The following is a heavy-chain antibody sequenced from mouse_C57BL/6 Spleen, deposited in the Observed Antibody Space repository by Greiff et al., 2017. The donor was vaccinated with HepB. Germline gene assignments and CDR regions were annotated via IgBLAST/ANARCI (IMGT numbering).Heavy chain of an antibody. CDR3: ASSSPAWFAY. CDR1: GFTFSDYG. V-gene: IGHV5-17*01. Sequence: EVQLVESGGGLVKPGGSLKLSCAASGFTFSDYGMHWVRQAPEKGLEWVAYISSGSSTIYYADTVKGRFTISRDNAKNTLFLQMTSLRSEDTALYYCASSSPAWFAYWGQGTLVTVSA. D-gene: IGHD1-1*01. CDR2: ISSGSSTI. J-gene: IGHJ3*01.